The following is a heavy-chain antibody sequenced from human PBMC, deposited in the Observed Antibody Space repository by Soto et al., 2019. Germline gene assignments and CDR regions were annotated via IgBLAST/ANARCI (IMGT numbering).Heavy chain of an antibody. CDR3: VRDLRSSGSPFDY. V-gene: IGHV3-66*01. J-gene: IGHJ4*02. Sequence: EVQLVESGGCLVEPGGSLRLSCAVSGFTVSTNYMSWVRQAPGKGLEWVSVIYRGEYTDYADSVKDRFTIARENSKNTLYLQMTSLRAEDTAVYYCVRDLRSSGSPFDYWGQGTLVTVSS. CDR2: IYRGEYT. CDR1: GFTVSTNY. D-gene: IGHD3-10*01.